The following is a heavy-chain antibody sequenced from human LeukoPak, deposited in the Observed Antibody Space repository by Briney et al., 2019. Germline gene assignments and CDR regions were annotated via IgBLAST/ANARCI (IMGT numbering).Heavy chain of an antibody. D-gene: IGHD2-2*01. J-gene: IGHJ6*02. Sequence: ASVKVSCKASGYTFTSYGISWVGQAPGQGLEWMGWISAYNGNTNYAQKLQGRVTMTTDTSTSTAYMELRSLRSDDTAVYYCARESYCSSTSCYSDYYYYGMDVWGQGTTVTVSS. V-gene: IGHV1-18*01. CDR3: ARESYCSSTSCYSDYYYYGMDV. CDR2: ISAYNGNT. CDR1: GYTFTSYG.